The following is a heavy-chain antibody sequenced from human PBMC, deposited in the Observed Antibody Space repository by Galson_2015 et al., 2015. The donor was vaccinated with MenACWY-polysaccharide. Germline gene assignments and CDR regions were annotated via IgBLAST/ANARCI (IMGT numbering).Heavy chain of an antibody. V-gene: IGHV2-70*04. D-gene: IGHD1-26*01. CDR1: GFSLDTTKMR. CDR3: VRESGSYYQMDY. CDR2: IDWDDDK. J-gene: IGHJ4*02. Sequence: PALVKPTQTLTLTCTFSGFSLDTTKMRVSWIRQPPGKALEWLARIDWDDDKYYPTSLKTRLTISKDTSKNQVVLTMTNMDPVDTTTYYCVRESGSYYQMDYWGQGTLVAASS.